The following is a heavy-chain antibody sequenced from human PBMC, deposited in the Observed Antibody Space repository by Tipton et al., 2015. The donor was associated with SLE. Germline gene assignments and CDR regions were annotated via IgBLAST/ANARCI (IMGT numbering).Heavy chain of an antibody. Sequence: SLRLSCGASAFTFSSYWMTWVRQAPGKGLEWVASITQDGSEKYYVDSVKGRLTISRDNAKNSLYLQMNGLRAEDTAVYYCARDRWRWLQNSNDALDIWGQGTLVTVSS. CDR3: ARDRWRWLQNSNDALDI. J-gene: IGHJ3*02. CDR1: AFTFSSYW. CDR2: ITQDGSEK. V-gene: IGHV3-7*01. D-gene: IGHD5-24*01.